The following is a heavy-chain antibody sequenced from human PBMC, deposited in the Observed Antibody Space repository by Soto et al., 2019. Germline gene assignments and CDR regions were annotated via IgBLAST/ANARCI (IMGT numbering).Heavy chain of an antibody. J-gene: IGHJ6*02. CDR3: ATLGYCSGGSCYSYYYYGMDV. Sequence: SVKVSCKASGGTFSSYAISWVRQAPGQGLEWMGGIIPIFGTANYAQKFQGRVTITADESTSTAYMELSSLRSEDTAMYYCATLGYCSGGSCYSYYYYGMDVWGQGTTVTVSS. CDR1: GGTFSSYA. D-gene: IGHD2-15*01. CDR2: IIPIFGTA. V-gene: IGHV1-69*13.